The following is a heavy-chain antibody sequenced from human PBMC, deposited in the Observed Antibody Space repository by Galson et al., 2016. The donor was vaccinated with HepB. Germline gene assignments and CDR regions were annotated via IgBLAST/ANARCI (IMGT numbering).Heavy chain of an antibody. CDR3: AKDAILACGTGCYTDY. CDR1: GFTFSSYG. V-gene: IGHV3-30*18. J-gene: IGHJ4*02. D-gene: IGHD2-2*02. CDR2: ISSDGSKN. Sequence: SLRLSCAASGFTFSSYGIHWVRQAPGKGLEWVAVISSDGSKNSYADSVKGRFTIPIDNSRNTLNLQMHSLRVEDTAVYYCAKDAILACGTGCYTDYWGQGTLVTVSS.